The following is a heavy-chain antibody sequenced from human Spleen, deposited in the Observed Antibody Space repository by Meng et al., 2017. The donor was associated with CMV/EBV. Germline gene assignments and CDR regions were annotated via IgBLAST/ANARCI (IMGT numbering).Heavy chain of an antibody. V-gene: IGHV3-30*02. D-gene: IGHD6-6*01. Sequence: GESLKISCAVSGFTFTTYGMHWVRQAPGKGLEWVTFIQFDGSNTFYADSVKGRFTISRDNAKNSLYLQMNSLRAEDTAVYYCARRIAARLGYYYYYGMDVWGQGTTVTVSS. CDR3: ARRIAARLGYYYYYGMDV. J-gene: IGHJ6*02. CDR1: GFTFTTYG. CDR2: IQFDGSNT.